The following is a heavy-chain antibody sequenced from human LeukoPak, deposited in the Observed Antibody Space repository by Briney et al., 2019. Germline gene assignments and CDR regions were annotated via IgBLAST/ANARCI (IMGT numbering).Heavy chain of an antibody. CDR1: GFTFSTYE. V-gene: IGHV3-23*01. J-gene: IGHJ4*02. CDR3: ANDIAAAGPSDY. Sequence: GGSLRLSCAASGFTFSTYEMSWVRQAPGKGLEWVSAISGSGGSTYYADSVKGRFTISRDNSKNTLYLQMNSLRAEDTAVYYCANDIAAAGPSDYWGQGTLVTVSS. D-gene: IGHD6-13*01. CDR2: ISGSGGST.